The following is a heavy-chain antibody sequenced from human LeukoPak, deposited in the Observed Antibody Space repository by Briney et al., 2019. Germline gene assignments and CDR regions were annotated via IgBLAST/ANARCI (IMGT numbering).Heavy chain of an antibody. CDR3: AKPPGGEQQLDDAFDI. J-gene: IGHJ3*02. Sequence: GGSLRLSCAASGFTFSSYAMSWVRQAPGKGLEWVSAISGSGGSTYYADSVKGRFTISRDNSKNTLYLQMNSLRAEDTAVYYCAKPPGGEQQLDDAFDIWGQGTMVTVSS. CDR2: ISGSGGST. V-gene: IGHV3-23*01. CDR1: GFTFSSYA. D-gene: IGHD6-13*01.